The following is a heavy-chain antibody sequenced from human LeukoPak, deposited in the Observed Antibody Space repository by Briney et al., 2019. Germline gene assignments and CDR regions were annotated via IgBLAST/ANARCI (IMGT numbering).Heavy chain of an antibody. CDR2: ISPGDSDA. D-gene: IGHD2-2*01. CDR1: GYTFTNYY. V-gene: IGHV5-51*01. Sequence: GESLKISCKGSGYTFTNYYIGWVRPTPGKGLEWMGIISPGDSDARYSPSFQGQVTISADKSISTAYLRWSSLKASDTAMYYCARRYCSSTSCNPYFFDYWRQGTLVTVSS. CDR3: ARRYCSSTSCNPYFFDY. J-gene: IGHJ4*02.